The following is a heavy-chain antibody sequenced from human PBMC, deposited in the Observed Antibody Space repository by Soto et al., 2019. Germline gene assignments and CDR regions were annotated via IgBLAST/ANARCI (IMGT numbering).Heavy chain of an antibody. CDR1: GGSFSGYY. CDR3: ARGGIAARLGY. Sequence: QVQLQQWGAGLLKPSETLSLTCAVYGGSFSGYYWSWIRQPPGKGLEWIGEINHSGSTNYNPSLKSRVTIPVDPSKNQFSLKLSSVTAADTAVYYCARGGIAARLGYWGQGTLVTVSS. J-gene: IGHJ4*02. V-gene: IGHV4-34*01. D-gene: IGHD6-6*01. CDR2: INHSGST.